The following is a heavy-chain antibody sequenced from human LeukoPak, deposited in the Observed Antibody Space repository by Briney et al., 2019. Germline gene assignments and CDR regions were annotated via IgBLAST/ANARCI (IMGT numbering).Heavy chain of an antibody. CDR3: ARVSDLGSGSPFSFDY. Sequence: SETLSLTCTVSGGSISSSSYYWGWIRQPPGKGLEWIGYIYYSGSTNYNPSLKSRVTISVDTSKNQFSLKLSSVTAADTAVYYCARVSDLGSGSPFSFDYWGQGTLVTVSS. D-gene: IGHD3-10*01. J-gene: IGHJ4*02. CDR1: GGSISSSSYY. V-gene: IGHV4-61*05. CDR2: IYYSGST.